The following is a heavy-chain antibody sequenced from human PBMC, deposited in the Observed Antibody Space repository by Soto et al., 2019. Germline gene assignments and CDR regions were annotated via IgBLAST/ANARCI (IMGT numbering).Heavy chain of an antibody. Sequence: EMQLVESGGGLVKPGGSLRLSCISSAFTFRTYTMNWVRQAPGKGLEWVSGIRGFSPYTFYAESVKGRFTISRDNAKNSLYLQMNSLRAEDTAVYYCARDRGYDAHDYYYNAMDVWGQWTTVTVSS. D-gene: IGHD3-10*01. V-gene: IGHV3-21*01. CDR1: AFTFRTYT. CDR2: IRGFSPYT. CDR3: ARDRGYDAHDYYYNAMDV. J-gene: IGHJ6*02.